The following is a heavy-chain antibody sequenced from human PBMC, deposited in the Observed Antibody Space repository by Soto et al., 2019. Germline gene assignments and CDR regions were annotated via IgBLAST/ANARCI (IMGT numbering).Heavy chain of an antibody. D-gene: IGHD3-22*01. J-gene: IGHJ5*02. Sequence: ASVKVSCPASGYTFTSYGISWLRQAPGQGLEWMGWISAYNGNTNYAQKLQGRVTMATDTSTSTAYMELRSLRSDDTAVDYCARTYYYDGSGPTCGQGTLVTVSS. CDR1: GYTFTSYG. V-gene: IGHV1-18*01. CDR3: ARTYYYDGSGPT. CDR2: ISAYNGNT.